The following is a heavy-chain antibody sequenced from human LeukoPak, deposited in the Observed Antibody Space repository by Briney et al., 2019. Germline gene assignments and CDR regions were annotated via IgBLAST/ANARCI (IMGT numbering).Heavy chain of an antibody. D-gene: IGHD6-19*01. Sequence: PSETLSLTCTVSGGSISNYNWSWIQQPAGKGLEWIGRISTSGSPNYNPSLKSRVTLSVDTSKNQFSLKLTSVTAADPAVYYCARGSGWFFSNFYGMDIWGQGTTVTVSS. V-gene: IGHV4-4*07. CDR2: ISTSGSP. J-gene: IGHJ6*02. CDR1: GGSISNYN. CDR3: ARGSGWFFSNFYGMDI.